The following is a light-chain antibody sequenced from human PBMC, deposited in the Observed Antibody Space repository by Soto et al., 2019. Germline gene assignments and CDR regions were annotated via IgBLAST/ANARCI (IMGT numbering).Light chain of an antibody. J-gene: IGKJ2*01. V-gene: IGKV3-15*01. CDR1: QSVSSK. CDR2: GVS. Sequence: EIVMTQSPATLSVSPGERATLSCRASQSVSSKLAWFQQKPGQAPSLLIYGVSTRATGVPVRFSGSGSGTEFTLTVNSLQYEDFAVYYCQQYNNWHHTFGQGTKVDIK. CDR3: QQYNNWHHT.